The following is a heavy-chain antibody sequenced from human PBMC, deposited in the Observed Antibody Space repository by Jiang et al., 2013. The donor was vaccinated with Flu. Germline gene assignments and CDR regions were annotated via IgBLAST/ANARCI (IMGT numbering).Heavy chain of an antibody. CDR1: GGSISSYY. CDR3: ARVGRYNWNYNRALIFDY. CDR2: IYYSGST. V-gene: IGHV4-59*01. D-gene: IGHD1-7*01. J-gene: IGHJ4*02. Sequence: GLVKPSETLSLTCTVSGGSISSYYWSWIRQPPGKGLEWIGYIYYSGSTNYNPSLKSRVTISVDTSKNQFSLKLSSVTAADTAVYYCARVGRYNWNYNRALIFDYWGQGTLVTVSS.